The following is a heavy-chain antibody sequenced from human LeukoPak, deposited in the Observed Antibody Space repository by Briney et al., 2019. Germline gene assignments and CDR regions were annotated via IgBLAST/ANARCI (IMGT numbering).Heavy chain of an antibody. V-gene: IGHV3-23*01. CDR3: AKIQGYFDY. J-gene: IGHJ4*02. CDR1: GFTFSSYG. Sequence: PGGSLSLSCAASGFTFSSYGMSWVRQAPAKGLVWVSAISGSGDRTYHADSMKGRCTISRENPKNTLYLQLNSLRAEDTAVYYCAKIQGYFDYWGQGTLVTVSS. CDR2: ISGSGDRT.